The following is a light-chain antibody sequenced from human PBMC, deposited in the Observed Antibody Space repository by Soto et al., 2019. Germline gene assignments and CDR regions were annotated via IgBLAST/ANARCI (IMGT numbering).Light chain of an antibody. CDR2: LNSDGSH. CDR3: QTWGTGIHV. V-gene: IGLV4-69*01. J-gene: IGLJ2*01. Sequence: QLVLTQSPSASASLGASVKLTCTLSSGHSSYAIACHQQQPEKGPRYLMKLNSDGSHSKGDGIPDRFSGSSSGAERYLTISSLQSEHEADYCWQTWGTGIHVFGGGTKLTVL. CDR1: SGHSSYA.